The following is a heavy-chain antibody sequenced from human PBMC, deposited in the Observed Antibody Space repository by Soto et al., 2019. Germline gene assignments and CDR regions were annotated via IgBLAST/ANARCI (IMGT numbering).Heavy chain of an antibody. CDR2: INSDGSVS. Sequence: EVQLVESGGGLVQPGGSLRLSCAASGFTFSNYWMYWVRQAPGKGLEWVSRINSDGSVSSYADSVKGRLTISRDNVKNTLYLQMDSLITEDMAVYYCARGDCVGGTCYSLAGSFYYYMDVWGKGTTVTVFS. D-gene: IGHD2-15*01. V-gene: IGHV3-74*02. J-gene: IGHJ6*03. CDR1: GFTFSNYW. CDR3: ARGDCVGGTCYSLAGSFYYYMDV.